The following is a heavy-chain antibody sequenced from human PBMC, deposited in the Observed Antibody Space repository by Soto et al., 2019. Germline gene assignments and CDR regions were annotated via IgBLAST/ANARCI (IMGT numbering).Heavy chain of an antibody. V-gene: IGHV3-74*01. Sequence: PGGSLRLSCAASGFTFSWYWMHWVRQAPGKGLVWVSRIDTYGSATYYADSVKGRFTISRDNSKNTLYLQMNSLRAEDTAVYYCARGEGQYSGYAPGYYYYGMDVWGQGTTVTVSS. CDR3: ARGEGQYSGYAPGYYYYGMDV. CDR2: IDTYGSAT. CDR1: GFTFSWYW. J-gene: IGHJ6*02. D-gene: IGHD5-12*01.